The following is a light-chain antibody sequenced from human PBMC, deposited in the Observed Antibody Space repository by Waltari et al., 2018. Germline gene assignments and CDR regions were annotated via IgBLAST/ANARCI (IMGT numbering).Light chain of an antibody. J-gene: IGKJ3*01. V-gene: IGKV3-11*01. CDR1: QSVRSS. Sequence: EIVLTQSPATLSLSPGERATLSCRASQSVRSSLAWYQQKPGQSPRLLNYDASTRATGIPARFSGSGSGTDFTLTISRLEPEDFAVYYCQHRGHWPPDATFGPGTKVDIK. CDR2: DAS. CDR3: QHRGHWPPDAT.